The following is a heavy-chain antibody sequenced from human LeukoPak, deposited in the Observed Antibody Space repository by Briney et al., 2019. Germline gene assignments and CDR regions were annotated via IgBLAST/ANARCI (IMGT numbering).Heavy chain of an antibody. D-gene: IGHD6-25*01. V-gene: IGHV1-2*02. CDR2: INPNSAAT. Sequence: ASVKVSCKASGYTFTANYIHWVRQAPGQGLEWMGWINPNSAATSYAQNFEGRVTMTRDTSMTTHYMELSRLTSDDTAVYYRARGVGSGWFADWGQGTLVTVSS. J-gene: IGHJ5*02. CDR1: GYTFTANY. CDR3: ARGVGSGWFAD.